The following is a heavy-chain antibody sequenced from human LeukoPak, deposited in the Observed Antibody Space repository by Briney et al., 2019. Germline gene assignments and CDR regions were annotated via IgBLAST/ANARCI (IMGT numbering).Heavy chain of an antibody. Sequence: SQTLSLTCAISGDSVSSNSTAWNWIRQSPSRGLEWLGRTYYRSKWYNDYAVSVKSRITINPDTSKNQFSLQLNSVTPEDTAVYYCARRFGSSSWYSQRGMTYYYYGMDVWGQGTTVTVSS. V-gene: IGHV6-1*01. CDR2: TYYRSKWYN. D-gene: IGHD6-13*01. CDR1: GDSVSSNSTA. J-gene: IGHJ6*02. CDR3: ARRFGSSSWYSQRGMTYYYYGMDV.